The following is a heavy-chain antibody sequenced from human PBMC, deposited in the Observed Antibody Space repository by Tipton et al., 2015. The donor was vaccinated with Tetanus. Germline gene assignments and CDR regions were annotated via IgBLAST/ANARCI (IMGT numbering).Heavy chain of an antibody. Sequence: QSGPEVKKPGASVKVSCKASGYTFTSYGISWARQAPGQGLEWMGGIIPIFGTANYAQKFQGRVTITADESTSTAYMELSSLRSEDTAVYYCAREVAAAEDWFDPWGQGTLVTVSS. J-gene: IGHJ5*02. CDR3: AREVAAAEDWFDP. CDR2: IIPIFGTA. V-gene: IGHV1-69*13. CDR1: GYTFTSYG. D-gene: IGHD6-13*01.